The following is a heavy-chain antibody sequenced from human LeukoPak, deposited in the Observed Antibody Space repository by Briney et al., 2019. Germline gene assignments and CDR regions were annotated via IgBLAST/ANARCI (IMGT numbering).Heavy chain of an antibody. CDR3: PRVPAAGTGPDY. CDR1: GGSVSSGISY. V-gene: IGHV4-61*01. Sequence: PSETLSLTCSVSGGSVSSGISYWSWIRQPPGEGLEWIPYISDSGGSDYNPSLRGRVTISLDTSRNQFSLRLTSVTAADTAVYYCPRVPAAGTGPDYWGQGTLVTVSS. D-gene: IGHD6-13*01. J-gene: IGHJ4*02. CDR2: ISDSGGS.